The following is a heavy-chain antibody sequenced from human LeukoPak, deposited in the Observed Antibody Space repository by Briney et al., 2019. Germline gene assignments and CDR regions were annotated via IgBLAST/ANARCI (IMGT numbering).Heavy chain of an antibody. V-gene: IGHV1-2*02. CDR2: INPNSGGT. D-gene: IGHD5-18*01. J-gene: IGHJ4*02. CDR3: AREDTAMAQCFDY. CDR1: GYTFTCYY. Sequence: ASVKVSCKASGYTFTCYYMHWVRQAPGQGLEWMGWINPNSGGTNYAQKFQGRVTMTRDTSISTAYMELSRLRSDDTAVYYCAREDTAMAQCFDYWGQGTLVTVSS.